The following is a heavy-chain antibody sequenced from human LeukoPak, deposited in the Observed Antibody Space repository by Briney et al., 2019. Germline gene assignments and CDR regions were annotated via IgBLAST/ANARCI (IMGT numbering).Heavy chain of an antibody. D-gene: IGHD3-22*01. Sequence: GGSLRLSCAASGFTFRSYVMSWVRQAPGKGLEWVLAISGSGTSTYHADSVKGRFTISRDNSKNTLYLQMNSLRAEDTAVYYCEGTYYYDSSDDYWGQGTLVTVSS. V-gene: IGHV3-23*01. CDR3: EGTYYYDSSDDY. J-gene: IGHJ4*02. CDR2: ISGSGTST. CDR1: GFTFRSYV.